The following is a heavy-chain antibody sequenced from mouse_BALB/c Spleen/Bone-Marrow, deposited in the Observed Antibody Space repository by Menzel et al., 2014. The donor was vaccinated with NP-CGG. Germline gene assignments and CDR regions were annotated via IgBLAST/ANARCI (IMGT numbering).Heavy chain of an antibody. CDR3: ARGGYYGSSLFAY. CDR2: ILPGSGST. V-gene: IGHV1-9*01. Sequence: VKLVESGAELMKPGASVKISCKATGYTFSSYWIEWVKQRPGHGLEWIGEILPGSGSTNYNEKFKGKATFTADTSSNTAYMQLSSLTSEDSAVYFCARGGYYGSSLFAYWGQGTLVTVSA. CDR1: GYTFSSYW. D-gene: IGHD1-1*01. J-gene: IGHJ3*01.